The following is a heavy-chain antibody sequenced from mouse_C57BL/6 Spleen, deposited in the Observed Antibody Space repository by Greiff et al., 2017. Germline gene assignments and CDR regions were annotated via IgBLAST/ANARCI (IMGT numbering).Heavy chain of an antibody. CDR3: TRSRGYGSSYWYFDV. CDR2: IDPETGGT. D-gene: IGHD1-1*01. CDR1: GYTFTDYE. V-gene: IGHV1-15*01. Sequence: QVHVKQSGAELVRPGASVTLSCKASGYTFTDYEMHWVKQTPVHGLEWIGAIDPETGGTAYNQKFKGKAILTADKSSSTAYMELRSLTSEDSAVYYCTRSRGYGSSYWYFDVWGTGTTVTVSS. J-gene: IGHJ1*03.